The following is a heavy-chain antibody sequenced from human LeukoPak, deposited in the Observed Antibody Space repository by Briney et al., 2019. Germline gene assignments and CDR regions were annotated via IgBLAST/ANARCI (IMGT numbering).Heavy chain of an antibody. J-gene: IGHJ6*02. V-gene: IGHV3-11*01. CDR2: ISSGGSTI. CDR1: GFTFSGYY. CDR3: AGGRYDFWIGMGVKYYYYGMGV. D-gene: IGHD3-3*01. Sequence: GGSLRLSCAASGFTFSGYYMSWIRQAPGKGLEWFSCISSGGSTIYYADSVKGRFTISRDNAKNSLYLQMNSLGAEDTAVYYCAGGRYDFWIGMGVKYYYYGMGVWGQGTTVHVSS.